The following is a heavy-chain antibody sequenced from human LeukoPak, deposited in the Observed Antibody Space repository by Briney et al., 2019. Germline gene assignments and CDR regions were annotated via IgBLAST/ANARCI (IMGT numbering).Heavy chain of an antibody. D-gene: IGHD1-26*01. CDR2: ISYDGSNK. J-gene: IGHJ3*02. Sequence: PGRSLRLSCAASGFTFSSYAMHWVRQAPGKGLEWVAVISYDGSNKYYADSVKGRFTISRDNSKNTLYLQMNSLRAEDTAVYYCARDGAMDAFDIWGQGTMVTVSS. CDR3: ARDGAMDAFDI. CDR1: GFTFSSYA. V-gene: IGHV3-30-3*01.